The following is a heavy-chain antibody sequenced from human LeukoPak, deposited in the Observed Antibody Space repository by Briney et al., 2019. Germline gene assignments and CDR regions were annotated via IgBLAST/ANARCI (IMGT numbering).Heavy chain of an antibody. J-gene: IGHJ4*02. V-gene: IGHV3-23*01. CDR3: VNSYGSE. CDR2: ISVSDNT. D-gene: IGHD5-18*01. CDR1: GVTFSNYP. Sequence: GGSLRLSCVASGVTFSNYPMNWVRQAPGKGLEWISTISVSDNTHYSDSVKGRFTISRDNSKNTLYLQMNSLRAEDTAVYYCVNSYGSEWGQGTLVTVSS.